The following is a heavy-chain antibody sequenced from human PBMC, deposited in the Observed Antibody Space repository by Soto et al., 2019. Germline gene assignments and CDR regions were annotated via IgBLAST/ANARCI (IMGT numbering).Heavy chain of an antibody. CDR2: IKQDGSEK. CDR1: GFTFSSYW. Sequence: PGGSLRLSCAASGFTFSSYWMSWVRQAPGKGLEWVANIKQDGSEKYYVDSVKGRFTISRDNAKNSLYLQMNSLRAEDTAVYYCARSYSPLGHPSANIAAADGAAFDIWGQGTMVTVSS. CDR3: ARSYSPLGHPSANIAAADGAAFDI. D-gene: IGHD6-13*01. V-gene: IGHV3-7*01. J-gene: IGHJ3*02.